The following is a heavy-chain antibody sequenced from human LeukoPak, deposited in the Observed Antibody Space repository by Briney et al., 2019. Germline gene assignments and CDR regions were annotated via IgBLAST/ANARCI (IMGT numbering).Heavy chain of an antibody. Sequence: PSETLSLTCAVSGYSIRSGYYWAWIRQPPGKGLEWVGGLHHTSSTYYHPSLKSRATLSVDKSNNQFSLKLSSATAADTALYYCARDRESSPWELLLDYWGQGILVTVSS. CDR1: GYSIRSGYY. CDR3: ARDRESSPWELLLDY. CDR2: LHHTSST. J-gene: IGHJ4*02. D-gene: IGHD1-26*01. V-gene: IGHV4-38-2*02.